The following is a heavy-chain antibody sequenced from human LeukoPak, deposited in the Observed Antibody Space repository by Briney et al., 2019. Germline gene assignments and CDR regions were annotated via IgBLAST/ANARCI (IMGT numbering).Heavy chain of an antibody. CDR2: ISAYNGNT. J-gene: IGHJ6*03. CDR3: ARVVYCSSTSCYTTYYMDV. D-gene: IGHD2-2*02. V-gene: IGHV1-18*01. CDR1: GYTFTSYG. Sequence: ASVKVSCKASGYTFTSYGISWVRQAPGQGLEGMGWISAYNGNTNYAQKLQGRVTMTTDTSTSTAYMELRSLRSDDTAVYYCARVVYCSSTSCYTTYYMDVWGKGTTVTVSS.